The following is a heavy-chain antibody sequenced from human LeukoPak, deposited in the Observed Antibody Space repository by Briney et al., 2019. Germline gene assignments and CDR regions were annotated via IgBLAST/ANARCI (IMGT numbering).Heavy chain of an antibody. CDR2: IIPILGIA. CDR1: GGTFSSYA. D-gene: IGHD4-23*01. Sequence: AASVKVSCKASGGTFSSYAISWVRQAPGQGLEWMGRIIPILGIANYAQKFQGRVTITADKSTSTAYMELSSLGSEDTAVYYCARDRPDYGGNSYYFDYWGQGTLVTVSS. J-gene: IGHJ4*02. CDR3: ARDRPDYGGNSYYFDY. V-gene: IGHV1-69*04.